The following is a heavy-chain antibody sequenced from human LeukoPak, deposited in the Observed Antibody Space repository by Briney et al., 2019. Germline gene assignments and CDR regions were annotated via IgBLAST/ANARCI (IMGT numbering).Heavy chain of an antibody. CDR3: ARHSYGSGRP. CDR2: INHSGST. CDR1: GLTFSSNY. D-gene: IGHD3-10*01. Sequence: PGGSLRLSCAASGLTFSSNYMSWVRQPPGKGLEWIGEINHSGSTNYNPSLKSRVTISVDTSKNQYSRKLSSVTAADTAVYYCARHSYGSGRPWGQGTLVTVSS. V-gene: IGHV4-34*01. J-gene: IGHJ5*02.